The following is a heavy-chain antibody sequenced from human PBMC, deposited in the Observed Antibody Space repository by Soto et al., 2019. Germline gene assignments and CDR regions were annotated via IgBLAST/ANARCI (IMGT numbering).Heavy chain of an antibody. D-gene: IGHD2-21*02. CDR3: ARPGGGNSRDWYFDL. V-gene: IGHV4-31*03. CDR1: GGSISSGGYY. CDR2: IYYSGST. Sequence: QVQLQESVPGLVKPSQTLSLTCTVSGGSISSGGYYWSWIRQHPGKGLEWIGYIYYSGSTYYNPSLKSRVTISVDTSKNQFSLKLSSVTAADTAVYYCARPGGGNSRDWYFDLWGRGTLVTVSS. J-gene: IGHJ2*01.